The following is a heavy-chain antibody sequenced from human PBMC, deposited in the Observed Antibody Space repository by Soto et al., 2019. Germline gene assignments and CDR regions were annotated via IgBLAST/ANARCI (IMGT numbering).Heavy chain of an antibody. CDR1: GFTVSSKY. CDR3: GRDDVFCDGGRHFGIAVDV. J-gene: IGHJ6*03. D-gene: IGHD2-21*01. CDR2: IQSGGTT. V-gene: IGHV3-66*01. Sequence: EVQLVESGGGLVQPGGSLRLSCAASGFTVSSKYMTWVRQAPGKGLEWVSLIQSGGTTYYADSVKGRFTISRDTSENTGHLQMDSVTVADTAVHYCGRDDVFCDGGRHFGIAVDVWAKGKTVTASS.